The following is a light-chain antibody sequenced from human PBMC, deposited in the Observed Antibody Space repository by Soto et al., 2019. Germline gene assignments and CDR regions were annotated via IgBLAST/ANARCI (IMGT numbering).Light chain of an antibody. CDR1: SGSIASNY. V-gene: IGLV6-57*04. J-gene: IGLJ2*01. Sequence: NFILTQPHSVSESPGKTVTISCTRSSGSIASNYVQWYQQRPGSAPTTVIYEDNQRPSGVPDRFSGSIDSSSNSASLTISGLKTEDEADYYCQSYDSSIYVVFGGGTQLTVL. CDR2: EDN. CDR3: QSYDSSIYVV.